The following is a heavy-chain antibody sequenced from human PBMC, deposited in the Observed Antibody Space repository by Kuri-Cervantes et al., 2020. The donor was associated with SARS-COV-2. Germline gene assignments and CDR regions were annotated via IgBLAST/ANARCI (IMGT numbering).Heavy chain of an antibody. CDR3: AKDSEAKISSWSPYFNWFDP. D-gene: IGHD2-2*01. CDR1: GFTFSSYG. CDR2: ISYDGSNK. J-gene: IGHJ5*02. Sequence: GESLKISCAASGFTFSSYGMHWVRQAPGKGLEWVAVISYDGSNKYYADSVEGRFTISRDDSENTVTLQMSGLRPEDTAIYYCAKDSEAKISSWSPYFNWFDPWGQGTLVTVSS. V-gene: IGHV3-30*18.